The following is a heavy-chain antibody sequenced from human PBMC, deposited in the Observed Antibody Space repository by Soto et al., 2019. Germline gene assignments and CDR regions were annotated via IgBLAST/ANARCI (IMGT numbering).Heavy chain of an antibody. CDR1: GGSFSGYY. CDR2: INHSGST. J-gene: IGHJ4*02. Sequence: PSETLSLTCAVYGGSFSGYYWSWIRQPPGKGLEWIGEINHSGSTNYNPSLKSRVTISVDTSKNQFSLKLSSVTAADTAVYYCASSMVRGVILYWGQGTLVTVSS. CDR3: ASSMVRGVILY. V-gene: IGHV4-34*01. D-gene: IGHD3-10*01.